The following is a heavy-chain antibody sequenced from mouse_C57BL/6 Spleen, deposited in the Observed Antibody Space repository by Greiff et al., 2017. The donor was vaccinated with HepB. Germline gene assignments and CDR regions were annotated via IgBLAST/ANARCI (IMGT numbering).Heavy chain of an antibody. CDR1: GYTFTDYY. CDR3: AREDYGSSNCFDY. D-gene: IGHD1-1*01. CDR2: INPYNGGT. Sequence: VQLQQSGPVLVKPGASVKMSCKASGYTFTDYYMNWVKQSHGKSLEWIGVINPYNGGTSYNQKFKGKATLTVDKSSSTAYMELNSLTSEDSAVYYCAREDYGSSNCFDYWGQGTTLTVSS. J-gene: IGHJ2*01. V-gene: IGHV1-19*01.